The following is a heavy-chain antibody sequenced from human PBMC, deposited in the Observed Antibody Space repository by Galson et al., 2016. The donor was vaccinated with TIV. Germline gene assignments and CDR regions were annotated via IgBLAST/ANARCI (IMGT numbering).Heavy chain of an antibody. D-gene: IGHD3-3*01. V-gene: IGHV3-53*01. CDR2: IFTDGTT. J-gene: IGHJ5*02. Sequence: SLRLSCAASGFTFSTNYMAWVRQAPGKGLEWVSLIFTDGTTYYADSVKGRFTISIDNYKNTVYLQMNSLRADDTAVYYCARDYGGWSGWEFDPWGQGTLVAVSS. CDR1: GFTFSTNY. CDR3: ARDYGGWSGWEFDP.